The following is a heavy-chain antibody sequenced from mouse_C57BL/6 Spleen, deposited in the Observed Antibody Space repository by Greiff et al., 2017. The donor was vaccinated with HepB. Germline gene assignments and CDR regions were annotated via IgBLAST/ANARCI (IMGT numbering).Heavy chain of an antibody. Sequence: VQLQQSGAELVKPGASVKMSCKASGYTFTSYWITWVKQRPGQGLEWIGDIYPGSGSTNYNEKFKSKATLTVDTSSSTAYMQLSSLTSEDSAVYYCAREGGANWDDYWGQGTTLTVSS. J-gene: IGHJ2*01. CDR2: IYPGSGST. V-gene: IGHV1-55*01. CDR3: AREGGANWDDY. D-gene: IGHD4-1*01. CDR1: GYTFTSYW.